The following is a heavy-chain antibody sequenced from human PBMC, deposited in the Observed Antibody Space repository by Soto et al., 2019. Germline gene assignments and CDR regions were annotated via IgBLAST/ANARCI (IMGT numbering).Heavy chain of an antibody. CDR3: ARQGGEDYCYYMDV. J-gene: IGHJ6*03. CDR1: GGSISSSSYY. CDR2: IYYSGST. V-gene: IGHV4-39*01. Sequence: PSETLSLTCTVSGGSISSSSYYWGWIRQPPGKGLEWIGSIYYSGSTYYNPSLKSRVTISVDTSKNQFSLKLSSVTAADTAVYYCARQGGEDYCYYMDVWGKGTTVTVSS. D-gene: IGHD3-16*01.